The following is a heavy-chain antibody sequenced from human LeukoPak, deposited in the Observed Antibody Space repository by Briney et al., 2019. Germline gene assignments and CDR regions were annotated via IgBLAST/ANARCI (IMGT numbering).Heavy chain of an antibody. Sequence: SETLSLTCTVSGGSISSSSYYWGWIRQPPGTGLEWIGSIYYSGSTYYNPSLKSRVTISVDTSKNQFSLKLSSVTAADTAVYYCARFMYSGSYYDAFDIWGQGTMVTVSS. D-gene: IGHD1-26*01. J-gene: IGHJ3*02. CDR2: IYYSGST. CDR3: ARFMYSGSYYDAFDI. V-gene: IGHV4-39*07. CDR1: GGSISSSSYY.